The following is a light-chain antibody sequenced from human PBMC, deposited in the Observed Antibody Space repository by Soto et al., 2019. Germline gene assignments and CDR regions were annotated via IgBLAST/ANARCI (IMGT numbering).Light chain of an antibody. J-gene: IGKJ4*01. CDR3: QQRSDWPST. CDR2: DAS. CDR1: QSVSRY. V-gene: IGKV3-11*01. Sequence: DNVLTQSPATLSLSPGERATLSCRASQSVSRYLAWYQQKPGQAPRLLIYDASNRATGIPARFSGSGSGTDFTLTISSLEPEDFAVYYCQQRSDWPSTFGGGTKVEI.